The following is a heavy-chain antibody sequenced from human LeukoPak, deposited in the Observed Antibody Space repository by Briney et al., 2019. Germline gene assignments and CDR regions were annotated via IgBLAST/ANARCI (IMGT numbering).Heavy chain of an antibody. CDR2: INPSGGST. V-gene: IGHV1-46*01. D-gene: IGHD3-10*01. Sequence: GASVKVSCKASGYTFTSYYMHWVRQAPGQGLGWMGVINPSGGSTSYAQKFQGRVTMTRDTSTSTVHMELSSLRSEDTAVYYCARDLTEGGSGTPLLYGMDVWGQGTTVTVS. CDR1: GYTFTSYY. J-gene: IGHJ6*02. CDR3: ARDLTEGGSGTPLLYGMDV.